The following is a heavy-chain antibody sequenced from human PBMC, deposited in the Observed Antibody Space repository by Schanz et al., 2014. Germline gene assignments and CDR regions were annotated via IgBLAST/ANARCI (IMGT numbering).Heavy chain of an antibody. CDR1: GYTFTSYY. CDR2: INPSGGST. J-gene: IGHJ4*02. Sequence: QVQLVQSGAEVKKPGASVKVSCKASGYTFTSYYMHWVRQAPGQGLEWMGIINPSGGSTSYAQKCQGRVTMARDTSTSTVYMERSSLRSEDTAVYYCARDGEAAAGCDYWGQGTLVTVSA. CDR3: ARDGEAAAGCDY. D-gene: IGHD6-13*01. V-gene: IGHV1-46*03.